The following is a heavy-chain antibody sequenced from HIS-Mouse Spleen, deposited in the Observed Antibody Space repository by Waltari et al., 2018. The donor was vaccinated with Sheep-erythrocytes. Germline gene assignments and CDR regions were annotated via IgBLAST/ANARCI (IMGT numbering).Heavy chain of an antibody. J-gene: IGHJ4*02. CDR3: TTGIAAAGFIDY. V-gene: IGHV3-15*01. CDR2: IKSKTDGGTT. D-gene: IGHD6-13*01. CDR1: GFTFSNAW. Sequence: GFTFSNAWMSWVRQAPGKGLEWVGRIKSKTDGGTTDYAAPVKGRFTISRDDSKNTLYLQMNSLKTEDTAVYYCTTGIAAAGFIDYWGQGTLVTVSS.